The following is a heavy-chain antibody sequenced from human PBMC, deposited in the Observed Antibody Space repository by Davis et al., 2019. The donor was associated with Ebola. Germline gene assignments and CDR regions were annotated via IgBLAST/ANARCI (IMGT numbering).Heavy chain of an antibody. CDR2: IRSKANSYAT. J-gene: IGHJ6*03. CDR3: TGPVGYCSSTSCYYMDV. Sequence: GGSLRLSCAASGFTLSGSAMHWVRQASGKGLEWVGRIRSKANSYATAYAASVKGRFTISRDDSKNTAYLQMNSLKTEDTAVYYCTGPVGYCSSTSCYYMDVWGKGTTVTVSS. V-gene: IGHV3-73*01. D-gene: IGHD2-2*01. CDR1: GFTLSGSA.